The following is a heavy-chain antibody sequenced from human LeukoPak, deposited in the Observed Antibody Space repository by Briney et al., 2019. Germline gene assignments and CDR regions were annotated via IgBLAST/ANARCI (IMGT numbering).Heavy chain of an antibody. CDR3: AKIRNPDSSGYYYEFDY. Sequence: PGGSLRLSCAASGFTFSSYAMSWVRQAPGKGLEWVSAISGSGGSTYYADSVKGRFTISRDNSKNTLYLQMNSLRAEDTAVYYCAKIRNPDSSGYYYEFDYWGQGTLVTVSS. CDR1: GFTFSSYA. CDR2: ISGSGGST. D-gene: IGHD3-22*01. V-gene: IGHV3-23*01. J-gene: IGHJ4*02.